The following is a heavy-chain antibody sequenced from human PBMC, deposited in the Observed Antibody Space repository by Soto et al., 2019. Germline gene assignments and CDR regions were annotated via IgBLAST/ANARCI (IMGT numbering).Heavy chain of an antibody. J-gene: IGHJ4*02. Sequence: EEQLVESGGGLVQPGGSLTLSCAASGFTFSDYYMEWVRQAPGKGLEWVARSRNKAKSYTTDYAASVKGRITISRDLSKNSLYLKMNNLKTEDTALYYCSRLEGGWGQGTLVTLSS. CDR1: GFTFSDYY. V-gene: IGHV3-72*01. CDR3: SRLEGG. CDR2: SRNKAKSYTT. D-gene: IGHD3-3*01.